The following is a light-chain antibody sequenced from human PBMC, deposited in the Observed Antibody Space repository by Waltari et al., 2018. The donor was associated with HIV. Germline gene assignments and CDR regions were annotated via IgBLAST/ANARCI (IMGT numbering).Light chain of an antibody. CDR3: CSYAGSTTFVE. CDR1: SSHHGGYNL. V-gene: IGLV2-23*02. CDR2: EVN. J-gene: IGLJ3*02. Sequence: HSALTQPPSASRSPGQSIPSSRTGTSSHHGGYNLVPRYQHHPDKAPKLIIYEVNVRPSGVSDRFSGSKSGNTASLTISGLQAGDEADYYCCSYAGSTTFVEFGGGTKLTVL.